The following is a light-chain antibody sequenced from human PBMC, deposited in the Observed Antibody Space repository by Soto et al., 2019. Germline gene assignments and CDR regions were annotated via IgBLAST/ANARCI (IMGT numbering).Light chain of an antibody. CDR2: EVS. J-gene: IGLJ1*01. CDR3: TSYTSSSTLDV. Sequence: QSVLTQPASVSGSPGQSITISCTGTSSDVGGYNYVSWDQQHPGKAPKLMIYEVSNRPLGVSNRFSGSKSGNTASLTISGLQAEDEADYYCTSYTSSSTLDVFGTGTKVTVL. V-gene: IGLV2-14*01. CDR1: SSDVGGYNY.